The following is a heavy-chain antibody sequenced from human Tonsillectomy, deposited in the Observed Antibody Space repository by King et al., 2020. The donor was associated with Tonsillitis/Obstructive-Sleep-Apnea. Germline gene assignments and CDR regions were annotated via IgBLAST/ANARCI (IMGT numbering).Heavy chain of an antibody. V-gene: IGHV3-7*04. J-gene: IGHJ3*02. D-gene: IGHD2-2*01. Sequence: VQLVESGGGLVQPGGSLRLSCAASGFTFSNYWMTCVRQAPGEGLEWVANIKQDGSVKHYVDSAAGRFTISRDNAKNSLHLQMNSLRAEDTAVYYCARDDGYCNTTRCSDAFDIWGQGTKVTVST. CDR2: IKQDGSVK. CDR1: GFTFSNYW. CDR3: ARDDGYCNTTRCSDAFDI.